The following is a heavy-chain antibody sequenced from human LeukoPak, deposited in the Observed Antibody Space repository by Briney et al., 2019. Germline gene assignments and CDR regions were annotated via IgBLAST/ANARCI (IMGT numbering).Heavy chain of an antibody. Sequence: SETLSLTCTVSGGSISSYYWSWIRRPPGKGLEWIGYIYYSGSTNYNPSLKSRVTISVDTSKNQFSLKLSSVTAADTAVYYCARDFVAATLGVAYFDYWGQGTLVTVSS. D-gene: IGHD2-15*01. V-gene: IGHV4-59*12. CDR1: GGSISSYY. CDR2: IYYSGST. J-gene: IGHJ4*02. CDR3: ARDFVAATLGVAYFDY.